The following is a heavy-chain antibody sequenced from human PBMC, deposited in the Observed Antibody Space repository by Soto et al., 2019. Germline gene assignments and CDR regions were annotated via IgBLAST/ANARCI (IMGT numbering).Heavy chain of an antibody. CDR3: ARVYGLVMHDDFWSGYYDY. D-gene: IGHD3-3*01. J-gene: IGHJ4*02. V-gene: IGHV1-46*01. CDR1: GYSFTNNY. CDR2: INPSGAST. Sequence: QVQLVQSGAEVIKPGASVKISCKASGYSFTNNYINWVRQAPGQGLEWVGLINPSGASTTYAQNFQGIVTMTRDTSTRTVYMELSTLTSDDTAVYYCARVYGLVMHDDFWSGYYDYWGQGTQVTVSS.